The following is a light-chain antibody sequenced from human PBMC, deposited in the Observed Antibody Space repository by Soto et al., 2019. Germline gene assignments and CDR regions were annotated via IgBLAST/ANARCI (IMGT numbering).Light chain of an antibody. CDR1: SGDVGGYDY. CDR3: SSHTSGSTRV. V-gene: IGLV2-14*01. J-gene: IGLJ1*01. Sequence: QSVVTQPASVSRSPGQSIAISCTGTSGDVGGYDYVSWYQQHPDKAPKLMIYEVTKRPTWVSNRFSGSKSGNTASLTISGLQPEDEADYYCSSHTSGSTRVFGSGTKVTVL. CDR2: EVT.